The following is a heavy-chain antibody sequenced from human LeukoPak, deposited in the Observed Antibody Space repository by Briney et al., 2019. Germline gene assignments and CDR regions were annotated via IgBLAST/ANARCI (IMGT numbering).Heavy chain of an antibody. V-gene: IGHV3-23*01. D-gene: IGHD5-12*01. CDR2: IIPNGGRT. CDR3: ARDLRGYGAKNWFDP. CDR1: GFTFSSYA. Sequence: GGSLRLSCAASGFTFSSYAMSWVRQAPGKGLEWVFGIIPNGGRTYIADSVKGRFTMSRDNAKNMVYLQMNSLRVEDTGVYYCARDLRGYGAKNWFDPWGQGTLVTVSS. J-gene: IGHJ5*02.